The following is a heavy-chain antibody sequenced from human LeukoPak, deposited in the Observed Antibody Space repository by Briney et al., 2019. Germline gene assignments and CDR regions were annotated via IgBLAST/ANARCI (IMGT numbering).Heavy chain of an antibody. Sequence: PGGSLRLSCAASGFTLSNYDMNWVRQAPGTGLEWASSISTSSRYIYYKDSVRGRFTISRDDAKNSLYLEMNSLRAEDTAVYYCARADCSSSTCYLRRSWFDPWGQGTLVTVSS. CDR1: GFTLSNYD. CDR3: ARADCSSSTCYLRRSWFDP. J-gene: IGHJ5*02. CDR2: ISTSSRYI. D-gene: IGHD2-2*01. V-gene: IGHV3-21*01.